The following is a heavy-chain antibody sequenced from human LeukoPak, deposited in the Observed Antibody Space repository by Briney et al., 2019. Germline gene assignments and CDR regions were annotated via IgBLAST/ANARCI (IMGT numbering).Heavy chain of an antibody. D-gene: IGHD7-27*01. CDR3: ATERNWVFDY. Sequence: GGSLRLSCAASGFTFSSYAMSWVRQAPGKGLEWVSAITGSGGSTYYADSVKGRFTISRDNSKNALYVQMNSLRAEDTAVYYCATERNWVFDYWGQGTLVTVSS. CDR2: ITGSGGST. V-gene: IGHV3-23*01. CDR1: GFTFSSYA. J-gene: IGHJ4*02.